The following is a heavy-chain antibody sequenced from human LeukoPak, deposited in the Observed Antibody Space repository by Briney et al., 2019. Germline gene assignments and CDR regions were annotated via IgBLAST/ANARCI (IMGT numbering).Heavy chain of an antibody. CDR3: AKGRFSPGDRSSTSCSKYSYGYHLSY. D-gene: IGHD2-2*01. CDR2: ISGSGGST. V-gene: IGHV3-23*01. Sequence: GGSLRLSCAASGFTFSSYAMSWVRQAPGKGLEWVSAISGSGGSTYYADSVKGRFTISRDNSKNTLYLQMNSLRAEDTAVYYCAKGRFSPGDRSSTSCSKYSYGYHLSYWGQGTLVTVSS. CDR1: GFTFSSYA. J-gene: IGHJ4*02.